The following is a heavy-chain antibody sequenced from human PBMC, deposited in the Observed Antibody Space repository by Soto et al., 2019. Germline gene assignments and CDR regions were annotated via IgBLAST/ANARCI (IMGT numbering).Heavy chain of an antibody. J-gene: IGHJ4*01. CDR2: IRSKAYGGTT. Sequence: PGGSLRISCTASGFTFGDYAMSWFRQAPGKGLECVGFIRSKAYGGTTEYAASVKGRFTISRDDSKSIAYLQMNSLKTEDTAVYYCTCDFDPVIVVVVTRDYWGRGTLVTGSA. CDR3: TCDFDPVIVVVVTRDY. CDR1: GFTFGDYA. V-gene: IGHV3-49*03. D-gene: IGHD3-22*01.